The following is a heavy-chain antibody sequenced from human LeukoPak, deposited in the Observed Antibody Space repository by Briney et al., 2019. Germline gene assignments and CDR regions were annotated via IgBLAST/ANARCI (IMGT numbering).Heavy chain of an antibody. D-gene: IGHD5-18*01. V-gene: IGHV3-33*01. CDR1: GFTFSSYG. Sequence: GGSLRLSCAASGFTFSSYGMHWVRQAPGKGLEWVVVIWYDGSNKYYADSVKGRFTISRDNSKNTLYLQMNSLRAEDTAVYYCARGSELWLMDWGQGTLVTVSS. CDR2: IWYDGSNK. J-gene: IGHJ4*02. CDR3: ARGSELWLMD.